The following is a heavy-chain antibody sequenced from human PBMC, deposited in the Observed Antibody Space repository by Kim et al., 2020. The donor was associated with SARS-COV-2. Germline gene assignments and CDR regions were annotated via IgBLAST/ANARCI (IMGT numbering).Heavy chain of an antibody. Sequence: GGSLRLSCAASGFTFTSYAMSWVRQAPGKGLEWVSTISGSGGGTFYADSVKGRFTISRDNSKNTVYVQMNSLRAEDTAVYYCAKPLTNLYRDAFDIWGQGTMVTVSS. CDR2: ISGSGGGT. CDR3: AKPLTNLYRDAFDI. D-gene: IGHD3-16*01. V-gene: IGHV3-23*01. J-gene: IGHJ3*02. CDR1: GFTFTSYA.